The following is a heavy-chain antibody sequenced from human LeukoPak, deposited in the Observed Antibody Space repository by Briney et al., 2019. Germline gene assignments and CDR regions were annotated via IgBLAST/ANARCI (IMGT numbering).Heavy chain of an antibody. CDR3: ARAHYDFWSGYGFGNQYNWFDP. V-gene: IGHV4-34*01. Sequence: PSETLSLTCAVYGGSFSGYYWSWIRQPPGKGLEWIGEISHSGSTNYNPSLKSRVTISVDTSKNQFSLKLSSVTAADTAVYYCARAHYDFWSGYGFGNQYNWFDPWGQGTLVTVSS. CDR2: ISHSGST. D-gene: IGHD3-3*01. CDR1: GGSFSGYY. J-gene: IGHJ5*02.